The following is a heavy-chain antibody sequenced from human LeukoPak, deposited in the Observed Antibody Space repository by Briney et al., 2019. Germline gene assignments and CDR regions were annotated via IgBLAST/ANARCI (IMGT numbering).Heavy chain of an antibody. J-gene: IGHJ4*02. V-gene: IGHV1-2*02. CDR2: INPNSGGT. CDR3: ARKLDSSGWTLFDY. D-gene: IGHD6-19*01. Sequence: ASVKVSCKASGYTFTGYYMHWVRQAPGQGLEWMGWINPNSGGTNYAQKFQGRVTMTRDMSISTAYMELSRLRSDDTAVYYCARKLDSSGWTLFDYWGQGTLVTVSS. CDR1: GYTFTGYY.